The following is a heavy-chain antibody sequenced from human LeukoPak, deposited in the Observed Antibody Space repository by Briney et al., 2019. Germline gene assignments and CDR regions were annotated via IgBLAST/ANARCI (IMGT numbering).Heavy chain of an antibody. J-gene: IGHJ3*02. D-gene: IGHD1-26*01. V-gene: IGHV3-7*01. CDR2: IKYDGSEK. CDR3: AREKIVGNGSAFDI. CDR1: GFTFSNSW. Sequence: GGSLRLYCAASGFTFSNSWMSWVRQAPGKGLEWMANIKYDGSEKYFMDSVKGRFTISRDNAKNSLYLQMNSLRAEDTAVYYCAREKIVGNGSAFDIWGQGTMVTVSS.